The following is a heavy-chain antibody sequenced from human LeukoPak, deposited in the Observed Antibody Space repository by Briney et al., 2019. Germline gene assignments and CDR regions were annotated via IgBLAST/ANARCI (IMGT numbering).Heavy chain of an antibody. D-gene: IGHD4-17*01. CDR2: IRSKAYGGTT. CDR1: GGSFSGYY. J-gene: IGHJ6*04. Sequence: LSLTCAVYGGSFSGYYWSWVRQAPGKGLEWVGFIRSKAYGGTTEYAASVKGRFTISRDDSKSIAYLQMNSLKTEDTAVYYCTRDYGDLPSNYYYYGMDVWGKGTTVTVSS. CDR3: TRDYGDLPSNYYYYGMDV. V-gene: IGHV3-49*04.